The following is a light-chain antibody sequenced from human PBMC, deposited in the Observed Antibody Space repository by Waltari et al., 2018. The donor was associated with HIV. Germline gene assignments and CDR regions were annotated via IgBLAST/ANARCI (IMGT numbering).Light chain of an antibody. CDR3: QHFDPYSPIT. Sequence: DIQMTQSPSTLSASVGDRVTITCRASQSIVTSLAWYQQKSGKAPKLLIYKASSLENGVPSRFSGSGSGTEFTLTISCLQPDDFATYYCQHFDPYSPITFGQGTRLESK. CDR2: KAS. CDR1: QSIVTS. J-gene: IGKJ5*01. V-gene: IGKV1-5*03.